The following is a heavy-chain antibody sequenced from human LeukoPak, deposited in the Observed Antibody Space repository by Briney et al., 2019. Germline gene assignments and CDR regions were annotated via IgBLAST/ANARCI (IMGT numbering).Heavy chain of an antibody. CDR1: GSSFTSYW. J-gene: IGHJ4*02. V-gene: IGHV5-10-1*01. D-gene: IGHD3-10*01. Sequence: PGESLQISCQGSGSSFTSYWISWVRQMPGKGLEWMGRIDPSDSYTNYSTSFQGHVTISADKSISTAYLQWSSLRASDTAMYYCAREHTSDGSGSYYHDYWGQGTLVTVSS. CDR3: AREHTSDGSGSYYHDY. CDR2: IDPSDSYT.